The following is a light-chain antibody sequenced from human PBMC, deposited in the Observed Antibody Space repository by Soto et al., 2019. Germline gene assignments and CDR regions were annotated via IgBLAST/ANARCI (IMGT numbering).Light chain of an antibody. CDR2: DTD. CDR3: AAWDSGLSAVV. J-gene: IGLJ3*02. V-gene: IGLV1-51*01. CDR1: TSNIGNNY. Sequence: QSVLTQPPSVSAAPGQKVAISCSGSTSNIGNNYVSWYQQLPEKAPKLLIYDTDKRPSGIPDRFSGSKSGTSATLGITGLHTGDEAEYYCAAWDSGLSAVVFGGGTKVTVL.